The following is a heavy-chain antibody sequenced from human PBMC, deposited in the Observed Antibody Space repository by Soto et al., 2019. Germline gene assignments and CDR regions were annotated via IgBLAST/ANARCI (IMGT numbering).Heavy chain of an antibody. D-gene: IGHD6-13*01. CDR2: IYYSGST. CDR1: GGSISSSSYY. V-gene: IGHV4-39*01. CDR3: ARASIAAARPYYFDY. J-gene: IGHJ4*02. Sequence: QLQLQESGPGLVKPSETLSLTCTVSGGSISSSSYYWGWIRQPPGKGLEWIGSIYYSGSTYYNPSRKSRVTISVDTSKNQFSLKLSSVTAADTAVYYCARASIAAARPYYFDYWGQGTLVTVSS.